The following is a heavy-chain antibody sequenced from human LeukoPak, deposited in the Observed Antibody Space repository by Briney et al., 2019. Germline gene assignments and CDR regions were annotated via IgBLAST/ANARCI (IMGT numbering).Heavy chain of an antibody. CDR3: AKDPLSRRNYPNWFDP. CDR1: GFTFSSYA. D-gene: IGHD4-11*01. CDR2: ISGSGGST. V-gene: IGHV3-23*01. J-gene: IGHJ5*02. Sequence: GGSLRLSCAASGFTFSSYAMSWVRQAPGKGLEWVSAISGSGGSTYYADSVKGRFTISRDNSKNTLYLQMNSLRAEDTAVYYCAKDPLSRRNYPNWFDPWGQGTLVTVSS.